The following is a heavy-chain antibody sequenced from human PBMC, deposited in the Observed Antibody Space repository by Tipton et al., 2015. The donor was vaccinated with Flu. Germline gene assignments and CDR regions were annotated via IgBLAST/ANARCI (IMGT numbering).Heavy chain of an antibody. D-gene: IGHD6-13*01. J-gene: IGHJ4*02. CDR3: ARGPYSSSWLGIN. CDR1: GGTFSSYA. V-gene: IGHV1-69*18. Sequence: QLVQSGAEVKKPGSSVKVSCKASGGTFSSYAISWVRQAPGQGLEWMGRIIPIFGTANYAQKFQGRVTITADESTSTAYMERSSLRAEDTAVYYCARGPYSSSWLGINWGQGSLVTVSS. CDR2: IIPIFGTA.